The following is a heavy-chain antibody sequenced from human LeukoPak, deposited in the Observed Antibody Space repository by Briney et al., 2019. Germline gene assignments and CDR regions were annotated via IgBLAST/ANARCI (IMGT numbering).Heavy chain of an antibody. V-gene: IGHV4-34*01. CDR3: ARDPIQYSTAWYSDY. CDR1: GGSFSGYY. D-gene: IGHD6-19*01. Sequence: SETLSLTCAVYGGSFSGYYWSWIRQPPGKGLEWIGEINHSGSTNYNPSLKSRVTISVDTSKNQFSLKLSSVTAADTAVYYCARDPIQYSTAWYSDYWGQGTPVTVSS. CDR2: INHSGST. J-gene: IGHJ4*02.